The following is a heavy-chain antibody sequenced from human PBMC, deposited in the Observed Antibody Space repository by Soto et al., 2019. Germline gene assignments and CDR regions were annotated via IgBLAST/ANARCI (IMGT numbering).Heavy chain of an antibody. J-gene: IGHJ5*02. D-gene: IGHD2-2*01. CDR2: IYHSGST. CDR3: ARVGSLYCSSTSCPGKCIDP. V-gene: IGHV4-30-2*01. CDR1: GGSISSGGYS. Sequence: SETLSLTCAVSGGSISSGGYSWSWIRQPPGKGLEWIGYIYHSGSTYYNPSLKSRVTISVDRSKNQFSLKLSSVTAADTAVYYCARVGSLYCSSTSCPGKCIDPWCQGTLGT.